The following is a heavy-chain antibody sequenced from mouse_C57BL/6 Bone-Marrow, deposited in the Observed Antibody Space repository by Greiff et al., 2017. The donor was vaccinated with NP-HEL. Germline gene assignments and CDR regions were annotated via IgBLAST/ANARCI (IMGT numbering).Heavy chain of an antibody. J-gene: IGHJ3*01. V-gene: IGHV1-82*01. CDR1: GYAFSSSW. CDR2: IYPGDGDT. D-gene: IGHD1-3*01. Sequence: VQLQQSGPELVKPGASAKISCKASGYAFSSSWMNWVKQRPGKGLEWIGRIYPGDGDTNYNGKFKGKATLTADKSSSTAYMQLSSLTSEDSAVYFCARKWAYWGQGTLVTVSA. CDR3: ARKWAY.